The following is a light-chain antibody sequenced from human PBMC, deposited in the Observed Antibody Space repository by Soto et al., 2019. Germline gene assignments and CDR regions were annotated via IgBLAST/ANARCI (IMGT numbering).Light chain of an antibody. Sequence: DNVLTQSPDTLSLSPGERATLSCRASQSFSTYLAWYQQKPGQGPRLLIYDASDRATGIPARFSGSGSGTDFTLTITRLEPEDSAVYFCQQYTGPPTTFGQGTRLEIK. CDR3: QQYTGPPTT. CDR1: QSFSTY. CDR2: DAS. V-gene: IGKV3-11*01. J-gene: IGKJ5*01.